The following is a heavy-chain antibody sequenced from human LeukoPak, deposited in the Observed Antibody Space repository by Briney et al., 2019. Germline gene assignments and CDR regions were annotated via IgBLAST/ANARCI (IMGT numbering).Heavy chain of an antibody. CDR3: ARGPPSATETLNPIDY. V-gene: IGHV1-69*04. CDR1: GGTFSSYV. D-gene: IGHD4-17*01. CDR2: IIPILGIA. Sequence: SVKVSCKASGGTFSSYVISWVRQAPGQGLEWMGRIIPILGIANYAQKFQGRVTITADKSTSTAYMELSSLRSEDTAVYYCARGPPSATETLNPIDYWGQGTLVTVSS. J-gene: IGHJ4*02.